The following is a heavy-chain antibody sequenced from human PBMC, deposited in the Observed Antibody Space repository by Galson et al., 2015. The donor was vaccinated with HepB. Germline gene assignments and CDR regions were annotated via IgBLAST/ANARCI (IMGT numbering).Heavy chain of an antibody. Sequence: SLRLSCAGSRFTITTLWMAWVRQAPGKGLEWVANIRQDGSDIRYLDSVKGRFTISRDNGDNLLYLQMNSLRVEDTAVYYCAGGPGWLDTEWGQGTMVTGSS. CDR3: AGGPGWLDTE. CDR1: RFTITTLW. J-gene: IGHJ1*01. CDR2: IRQDGSDI. D-gene: IGHD3-22*01. V-gene: IGHV3-7*03.